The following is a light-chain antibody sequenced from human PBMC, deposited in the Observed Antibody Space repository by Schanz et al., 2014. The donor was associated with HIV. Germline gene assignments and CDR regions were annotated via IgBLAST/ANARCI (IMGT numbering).Light chain of an antibody. CDR3: SSYTSSSTL. Sequence: QSALTQPASVSGSPGQSVTISCSGSSNDVGTYDFVSWYQQHPGIAPILIIYDVTNRPSGISDRFSGSKSGNTASLTISGLQAEDEADYYCSSYTSSSTLFGTGTKLTVL. CDR1: SNDVGTYDF. J-gene: IGLJ1*01. CDR2: DVT. V-gene: IGLV2-14*03.